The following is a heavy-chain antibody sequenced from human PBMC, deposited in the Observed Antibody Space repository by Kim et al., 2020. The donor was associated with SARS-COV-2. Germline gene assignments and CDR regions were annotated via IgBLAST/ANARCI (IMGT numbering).Heavy chain of an antibody. V-gene: IGHV5-51*01. Sequence: GESLKISCQASGYDFTNYWIGWVRQMSGKGLEWMGIIYPRDSDTKYSPSFRGQVTMSVDKSITTAYLQRNSLKASDSAIYFCARLRDYSNFASANFWGQG. CDR1: GYDFTNYW. CDR2: IYPRDSDT. CDR3: ARLRDYSNFASANF. J-gene: IGHJ4*02. D-gene: IGHD4-4*01.